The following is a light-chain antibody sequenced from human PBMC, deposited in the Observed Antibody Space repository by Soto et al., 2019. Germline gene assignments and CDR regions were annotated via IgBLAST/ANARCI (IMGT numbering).Light chain of an antibody. Sequence: QLVLTQPPSVSGAPGQRVTISCTGSSSNIGAGYDVHWYQQLPGTAPKLLIYGNSNRPSGVPDRFSGSKSGTSASLAITGLQAEDEADCYCQSYDSSLSGWVFGGGTKVTVL. J-gene: IGLJ3*02. V-gene: IGLV1-40*01. CDR1: SSNIGAGYD. CDR2: GNS. CDR3: QSYDSSLSGWV.